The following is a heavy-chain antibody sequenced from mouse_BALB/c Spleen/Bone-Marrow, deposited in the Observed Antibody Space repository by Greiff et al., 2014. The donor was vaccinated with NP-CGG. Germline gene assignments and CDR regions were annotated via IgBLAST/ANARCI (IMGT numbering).Heavy chain of an antibody. CDR3: TRDRGGITTVVATPFDY. CDR2: ISSGGSST. D-gene: IGHD1-1*01. V-gene: IGHV5-6-4*01. CDR1: GFSFSSYT. J-gene: IGHJ2*01. Sequence: EVQGVESGAGLVKPGGSLKLSCAASGFSFSSYTMSWVRQTPGKSLEWVATISSGGSSTYYPDIVKGRFTISRDNAKNTLYMQISSLKSEDTAMYYCTRDRGGITTVVATPFDYWGQGTTLTVSA.